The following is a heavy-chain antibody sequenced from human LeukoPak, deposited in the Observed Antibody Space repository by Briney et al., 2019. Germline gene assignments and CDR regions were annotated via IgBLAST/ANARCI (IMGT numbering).Heavy chain of an antibody. CDR3: ARRRSDSSSWGSNSFDY. J-gene: IGHJ4*02. CDR2: IYPGDSDT. V-gene: IGHV5-51*01. Sequence: GESLKISCKGSGYSFTSYWIGWVRQMPGKGLEWMGIIYPGDSDTTYSPSFQGQVTISADKSISTAYLQWSSLKASDTAMYYCARRRSDSSSWGSNSFDYWGQGTLVTVSS. CDR1: GYSFTSYW. D-gene: IGHD6-13*01.